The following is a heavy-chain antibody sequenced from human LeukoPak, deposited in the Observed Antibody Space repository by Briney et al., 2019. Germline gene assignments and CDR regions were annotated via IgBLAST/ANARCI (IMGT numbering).Heavy chain of an antibody. D-gene: IGHD5-18*01. CDR2: IRYDGSNK. CDR1: GFTFGSYG. Sequence: PGGSLRLSCAASGFTFGSYGMHWVRQAPGKGLEWVAFIRYDGSNKYYADSVKGRFTISRDNSKNTLYLQMNSLRAEDTAVYYCSRAGGGYSYGYYMDVWGKGTTVTISS. V-gene: IGHV3-30*02. CDR3: SRAGGGYSYGYYMDV. J-gene: IGHJ6*03.